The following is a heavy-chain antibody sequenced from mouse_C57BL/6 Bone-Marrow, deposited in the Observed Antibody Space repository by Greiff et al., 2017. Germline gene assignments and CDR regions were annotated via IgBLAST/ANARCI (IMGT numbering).Heavy chain of an antibody. Sequence: VQLQQSGAELVRPGASVKLSCTASGFNIKDDYMHWVKQRPEQGLEWIGWIDPENGDTEYASKFQGKATITADTSSNTAYLQLSSLPSEDTAVYYCTTFITTVVATDYAKDYWGQGTSVTVSS. D-gene: IGHD1-1*01. CDR2: IDPENGDT. CDR1: GFNIKDDY. J-gene: IGHJ4*01. CDR3: TTFITTVVATDYAKDY. V-gene: IGHV14-4*01.